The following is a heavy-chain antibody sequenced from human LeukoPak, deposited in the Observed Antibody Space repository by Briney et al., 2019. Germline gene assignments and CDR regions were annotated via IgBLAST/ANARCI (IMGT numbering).Heavy chain of an antibody. D-gene: IGHD6-19*01. V-gene: IGHV4-39*07. CDR1: GGSIRSSYYY. CDR2: IYDSGST. Sequence: SETLSLTCTVSGGSIRSSYYYWGWIRQPPGKGLEWIGSIYDSGSTYYNPSLKSRVTISVDTSKNQFSLKLSSVTSADTAVYYCARGHGIAVADGWFDPWGQGTLVTVSS. J-gene: IGHJ5*02. CDR3: ARGHGIAVADGWFDP.